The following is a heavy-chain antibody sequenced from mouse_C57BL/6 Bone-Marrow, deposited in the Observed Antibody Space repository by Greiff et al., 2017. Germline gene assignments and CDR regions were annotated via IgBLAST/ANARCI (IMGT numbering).Heavy chain of an antibody. CDR1: GYTFTSYW. D-gene: IGHD1-1*01. CDR3: ARGLITTVVATDFDY. V-gene: IGHV1-50*01. CDR2: IDPSDSYT. Sequence: VKLQQPGAELVKPGASVKLSCKASGYTFTSYWMQWVKQRPGQGLEWIGEIDPSDSYTNYNEKFKSKATLTVDKSSSTAYMQLSSLTSEDSAVYYCARGLITTVVATDFDYWGQGTTLTVSS. J-gene: IGHJ2*01.